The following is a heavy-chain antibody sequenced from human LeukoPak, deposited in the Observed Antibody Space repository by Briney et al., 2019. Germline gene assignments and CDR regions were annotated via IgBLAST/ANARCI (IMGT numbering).Heavy chain of an antibody. CDR3: ARDLRFLEWLPLDAFDI. Sequence: GGSLRLSCAASGFTFSSYSMNWVRQAPGKGLEWVSSISSSSSYIYYADSVKGRFTISRDNAENSLYLQMNSLRAEDTAVYYCARDLRFLEWLPLDAFDIWGQGTMVTVSS. V-gene: IGHV3-21*01. D-gene: IGHD3-3*01. CDR1: GFTFSSYS. J-gene: IGHJ3*02. CDR2: ISSSSSYI.